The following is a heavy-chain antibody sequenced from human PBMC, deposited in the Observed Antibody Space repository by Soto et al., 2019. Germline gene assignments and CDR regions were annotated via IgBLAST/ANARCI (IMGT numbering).Heavy chain of an antibody. CDR2: ISGSGAST. V-gene: IGHV3-23*01. Sequence: GGSLRLSCAASGFTFSSYAMSWVRQGPGKGLEWVSAISGSGASTFYTDSVKGRFTVSRDNSKNTLYLQMNSLRAEDTAVYYCAKAAIRFLDTYGMDVWGQGTTVTVSS. D-gene: IGHD3-3*01. CDR1: GFTFSSYA. J-gene: IGHJ6*02. CDR3: AKAAIRFLDTYGMDV.